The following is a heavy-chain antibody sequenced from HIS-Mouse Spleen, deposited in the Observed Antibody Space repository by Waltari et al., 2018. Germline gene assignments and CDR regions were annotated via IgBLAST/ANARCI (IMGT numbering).Heavy chain of an antibody. D-gene: IGHD1-26*01. J-gene: IGHJ4*02. CDR3: ARDHSEWELLYYFDY. V-gene: IGHV3-33*01. CDR2: IWYDGSNK. Sequence: QVQLVESGGGVVQPGRSLRLSCAASGFTFSSYGMHWVRQAPGKGLEWVAVIWYDGSNKYYADYVKGRFTISRDNSKNTLYLQMNSLRAEDTAVYYCARDHSEWELLYYFDYWGQGTLVTVSS. CDR1: GFTFSSYG.